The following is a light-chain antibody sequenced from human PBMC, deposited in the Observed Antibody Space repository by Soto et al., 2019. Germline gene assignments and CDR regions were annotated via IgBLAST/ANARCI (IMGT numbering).Light chain of an antibody. J-gene: IGLJ1*01. CDR3: SSYTSSSTLVV. CDR2: SNH. CDR1: SSNIGSNT. Sequence: QSVLTQPPSASGTPGQRVTISCSGSSSNIGSNTVNWYQQLPGTAPKLLMYSNHQRPSGVPDRFSGSKSGTSASLAINGLQSEDEADYYCSSYTSSSTLVVFGTGTKVTVL. V-gene: IGLV1-44*01.